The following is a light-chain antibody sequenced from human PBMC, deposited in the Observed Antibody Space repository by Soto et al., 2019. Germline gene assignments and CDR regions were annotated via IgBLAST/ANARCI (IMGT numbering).Light chain of an antibody. CDR3: QEYGIAFTWT. CDR2: RAS. J-gene: IGKJ1*01. Sequence: RSPLSASVGDGVNITCRSSQNISFWLAWYQQKSGKAPKVLMHRASNLENGVPSRFSGSVSGTEFTLIISSLQPEDYATYFCQEYGIAFTWTFGQGTKV. V-gene: IGKV1-5*03. CDR1: QNISFW.